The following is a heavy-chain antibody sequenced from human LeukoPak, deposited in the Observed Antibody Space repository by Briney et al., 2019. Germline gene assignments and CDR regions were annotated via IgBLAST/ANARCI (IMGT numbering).Heavy chain of an antibody. J-gene: IGHJ4*02. CDR2: IYYNGNT. CDR1: GGSMSCYY. V-gene: IGHV4-59*08. Sequence: SETLSLTCTVSGGSMSCYYWRWIRQPPGKGLEWIGCIYYNGNTDYNPSLKSRVTISVDTSKNQFSLKLTSVTAADTAVYFCARTQPFGYSYGPYFDYWGQGTLVTVSS. CDR3: ARTQPFGYSYGPYFDY. D-gene: IGHD5-18*01.